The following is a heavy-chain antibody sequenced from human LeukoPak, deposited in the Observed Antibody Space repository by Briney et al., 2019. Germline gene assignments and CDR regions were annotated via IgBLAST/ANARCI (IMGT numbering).Heavy chain of an antibody. CDR1: GFTFRSHW. CDR2: ISGSGGST. J-gene: IGHJ6*02. CDR3: VKEEWLRRDFHGMDV. D-gene: IGHD5-12*01. Sequence: GGSLRLSCGAYGFTFRSHWMHWVRQPPGKGLVWVSGISGSGGSTDYADSVKGRFTISRDNSKNTLYLQMNTLRAEDAAVYYCVKEEWLRRDFHGMDVWGQGTTVTVSS. V-gene: IGHV3-23*01.